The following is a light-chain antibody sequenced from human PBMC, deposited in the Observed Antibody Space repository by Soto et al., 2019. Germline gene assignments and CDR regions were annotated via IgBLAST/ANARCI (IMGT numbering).Light chain of an antibody. J-gene: IGKJ1*01. CDR2: KAS. CDR1: QNIGNW. V-gene: IGKV1-5*03. Sequence: DIQMTQSPSTLSASVGDRVTITCRASQNIGNWLAWYQHKPGKAPKLLIYKASSLESGVPSRFSGSGSGTEFTLTIRRRQPDGFSTCDCQLFNRYSLWTCGRGTSVEIK. CDR3: QLFNRYSLWT.